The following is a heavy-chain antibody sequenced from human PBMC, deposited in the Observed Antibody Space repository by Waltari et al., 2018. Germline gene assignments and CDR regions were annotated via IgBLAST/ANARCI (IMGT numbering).Heavy chain of an antibody. D-gene: IGHD2-15*01. CDR3: ARGRGYGQSDY. J-gene: IGHJ4*02. Sequence: QVQLQQWGAGLLKPAETLSLTCAVYGGSFRGYYCSGIRQPPGQGLEWIGEINRSGSTNYNPSLKSRVTISVDTSNNQFSLKLSSVTAADTAVYYCARGRGYGQSDYWGQGTLVTVSS. CDR2: INRSGST. V-gene: IGHV4-34*02. CDR1: GGSFRGYY.